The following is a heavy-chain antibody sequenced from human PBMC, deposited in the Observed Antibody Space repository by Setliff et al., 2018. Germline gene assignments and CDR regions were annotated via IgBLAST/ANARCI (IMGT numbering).Heavy chain of an antibody. CDR2: ISHSGST. V-gene: IGHV4-38-2*02. CDR3: AGGRRYDYGWDFDY. D-gene: IGHD4-17*01. Sequence: SETLSLTCTVSGYSISSGHYWGWIRQPPGKGLEWIGSISHSGSTYYNPSLRSRVTIPLDTSKNQFSPKLTSVTAADTAVYYCAGGRRYDYGWDFDYWGQGTLVTVSS. J-gene: IGHJ4*02. CDR1: GYSISSGHY.